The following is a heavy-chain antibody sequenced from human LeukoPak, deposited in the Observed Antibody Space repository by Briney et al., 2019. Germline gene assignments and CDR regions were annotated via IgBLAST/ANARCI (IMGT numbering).Heavy chain of an antibody. D-gene: IGHD6-19*01. CDR2: IGAGGGNI. Sequence: PGGSPRLSCAASGSTVFSSKAMNWVRQAPGKGLEWVSVIGAGGGNIYYADSVKGRFTVSRDNSRNTLYLQMNNLRAEHTATYYCASGWYTPGDYWGQGNLVTVSS. J-gene: IGHJ4*02. V-gene: IGHV3-23*01. CDR1: GSTVFSSKA. CDR3: ASGWYTPGDY.